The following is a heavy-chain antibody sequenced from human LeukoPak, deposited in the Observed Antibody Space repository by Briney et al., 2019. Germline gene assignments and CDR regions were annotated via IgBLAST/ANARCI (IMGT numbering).Heavy chain of an antibody. D-gene: IGHD2-2*01. CDR3: ARDRHQGAFDM. Sequence: GSLRLSCAASGFTFSITYMAWVRQAPGKGLEWVSVIYNGGDTHYADSVKDRFTIARDNSKNTLYLQMNSLRAEDTAVYYCARDRHQGAFDMWGQGTMVIVSS. V-gene: IGHV3-66*01. CDR2: IYNGGDT. J-gene: IGHJ3*02. CDR1: GFTFSITY.